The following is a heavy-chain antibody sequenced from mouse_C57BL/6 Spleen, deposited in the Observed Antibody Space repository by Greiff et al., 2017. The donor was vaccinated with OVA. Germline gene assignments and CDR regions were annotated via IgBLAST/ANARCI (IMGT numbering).Heavy chain of an antibody. J-gene: IGHJ2*01. CDR3: ARSYGSSHFDY. CDR2: ISYDGSN. D-gene: IGHD1-1*01. V-gene: IGHV3-6*01. Sequence: VQLQESGPGLVKPSQSLSLTCSVTGYSITSGYYWNWIRQFPGNKLEWMGYISYDGSNNYNPSLKNRISITRDTSKNQFFLKLNSVTTEDTATYYCARSYGSSHFDYWGQGTTLTVSS. CDR1: GYSITSGYY.